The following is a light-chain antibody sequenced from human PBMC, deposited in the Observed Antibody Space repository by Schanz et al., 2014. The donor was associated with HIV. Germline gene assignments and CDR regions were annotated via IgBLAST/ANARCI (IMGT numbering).Light chain of an antibody. J-gene: IGLJ2*01. CDR3: AAWDDSLSGVV. CDR2: ENN. V-gene: IGLV1-47*01. CDR1: SSNIGSNS. Sequence: QSVLTQPLSASGTPGQRVTISCSGSSSNIGSNSVYWFRHLPGTAPKILICENNQRPSGVPDRFSGSKSGTSASLAISGLRSEDEADYYCAAWDDSLSGVVFGGGTKLTVL.